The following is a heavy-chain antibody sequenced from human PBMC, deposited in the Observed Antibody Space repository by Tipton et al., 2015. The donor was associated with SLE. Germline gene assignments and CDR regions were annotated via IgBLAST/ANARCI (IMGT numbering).Heavy chain of an antibody. D-gene: IGHD2-21*01. CDR2: ISRGSTI. J-gene: IGHJ4*02. Sequence: SLRLSCAASGFTFRSYELNWVRQAPGRGLVWVSYISRGSTIYYADSVKGRFTISRDNAKNSLYLQMNSLRAVDTAVYYCARGLAYCGGDCYSPFDYWGQGTLVTVSS. V-gene: IGHV3-48*03. CDR1: GFTFRSYE. CDR3: ARGLAYCGGDCYSPFDY.